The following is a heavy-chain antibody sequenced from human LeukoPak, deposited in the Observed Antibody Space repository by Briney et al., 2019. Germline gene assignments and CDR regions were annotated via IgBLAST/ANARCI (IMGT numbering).Heavy chain of an antibody. D-gene: IGHD6-19*01. V-gene: IGHV1-69*01. J-gene: IGHJ4*02. CDR1: GGTFSSYA. CDR3: ARVSYSSGWYMDY. Sequence: SLKLSCKASGGTFSSYAISWVRQAPGQGLEWMGGIIPIFGTVSYAQKFQGRVTITADESTSTAYMELSSLRSEDTAVYYCARVSYSSGWYMDYWGQGTLVTVSS. CDR2: IIPIFGTV.